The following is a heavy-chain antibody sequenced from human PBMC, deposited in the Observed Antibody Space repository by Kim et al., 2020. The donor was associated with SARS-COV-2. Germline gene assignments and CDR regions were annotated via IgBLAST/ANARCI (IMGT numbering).Heavy chain of an antibody. J-gene: IGHJ4*02. Sequence: ASVKVSCKASGYTFTSYAMNWVRQAPGQGLEWMGWINTITVDPTYAQGFTGRFVFSLNTSVSTAYLQISSRKAEETAVYYCAREVGVGTTYWGQGTLVTVSS. CDR3: AREVGVGTTY. D-gene: IGHD1-26*01. V-gene: IGHV7-4-1*02. CDR2: INTITVDP. CDR1: GYTFTSYA.